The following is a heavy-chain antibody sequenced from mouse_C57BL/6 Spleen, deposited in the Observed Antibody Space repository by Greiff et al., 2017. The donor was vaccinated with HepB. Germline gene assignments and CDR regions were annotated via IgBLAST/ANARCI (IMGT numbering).Heavy chain of an antibody. J-gene: IGHJ3*01. CDR2: INPSSGYT. D-gene: IGHD1-1*01. Sequence: VQLQQSGAELAKPGASVKLSCKASGYTFTSYWMHWVKQRPGQGLEWIGYINPSSGYTKYNQKFKDKATLTADKSSSTAYMQLSSLTYEDSAVYYGARTDYGRSLWFAYWGQGTLVTVSA. CDR1: GYTFTSYW. CDR3: ARTDYGRSLWFAY. V-gene: IGHV1-7*01.